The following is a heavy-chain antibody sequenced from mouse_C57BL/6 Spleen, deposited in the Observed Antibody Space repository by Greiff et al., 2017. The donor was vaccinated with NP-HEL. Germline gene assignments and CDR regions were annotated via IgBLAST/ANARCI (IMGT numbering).Heavy chain of an antibody. Sequence: EVKLQESGGGLVKPGGSLKLSCAASGFTFSSYAMSWVRQTPEKRLEWVATISDGGSYTYYPDNVKGRFTISRDNAKNNLYLQMSHLKSEDTAMYYCARESNSYYFGCWGKGTTLTVSS. CDR1: GFTFSSYA. CDR2: ISDGGSYT. D-gene: IGHD4-1*02. J-gene: IGHJ2*01. CDR3: ARESNSYYFGC. V-gene: IGHV5-4*01.